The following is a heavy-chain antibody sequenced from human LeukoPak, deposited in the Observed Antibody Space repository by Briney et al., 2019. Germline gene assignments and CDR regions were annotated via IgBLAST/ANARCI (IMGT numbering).Heavy chain of an antibody. D-gene: IGHD7-27*01. J-gene: IGHJ4*02. CDR3: ASRKLGNDY. Sequence: SETLSLTCTISGGSVSDYYWSWIRQSPGKGLEWIGYIYHTGSTSYSPSLKSRVTISADTSQNQFSLKLSSVTAADTAVYYCASRKLGNDYWGQGALVTVSS. CDR2: IYHTGST. V-gene: IGHV4-59*02. CDR1: GGSVSDYY.